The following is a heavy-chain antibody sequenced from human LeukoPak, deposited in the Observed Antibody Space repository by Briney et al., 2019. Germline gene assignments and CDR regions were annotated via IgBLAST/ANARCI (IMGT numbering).Heavy chain of an antibody. Sequence: SETLSLTCTVSGGSISSYYWSWIRRPAGKGLEWIGRIYTSGSTNYNPSLKSRVTISVDTSKNQFSLKLSSVTAADTAVYYCAREASGRGWLQLAPWGQGTLVTVSS. CDR1: GGSISSYY. D-gene: IGHD5-24*01. CDR3: AREASGRGWLQLAP. V-gene: IGHV4-4*07. CDR2: IYTSGST. J-gene: IGHJ5*02.